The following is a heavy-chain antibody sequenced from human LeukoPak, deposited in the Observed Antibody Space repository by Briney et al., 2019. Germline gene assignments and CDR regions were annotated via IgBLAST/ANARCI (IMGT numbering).Heavy chain of an antibody. J-gene: IGHJ3*02. D-gene: IGHD6-13*01. CDR1: GGSISSYY. V-gene: IGHV4-59*01. Sequence: SETLSLTCTVSGGSISSYYWSWIRQPPGKGLEWIGYIYYSGSTNYNPSLKSRVTMSVDTSKKQFSLKVNSVTAEETAVYSCARFRAAAAPYDAFDMWGLGTMVTVSS. CDR2: IYYSGST. CDR3: ARFRAAAAPYDAFDM.